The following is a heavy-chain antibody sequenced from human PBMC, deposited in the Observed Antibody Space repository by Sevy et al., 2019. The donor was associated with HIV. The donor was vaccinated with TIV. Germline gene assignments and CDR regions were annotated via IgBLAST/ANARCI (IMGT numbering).Heavy chain of an antibody. D-gene: IGHD6-19*01. CDR2: IWYEGNNK. V-gene: IGHV3-33*01. CDR1: GFTFGTYG. CDR3: ARGSLYSSGWSESLDH. J-gene: IGHJ4*02. Sequence: GGSLRLSCVASGFTFGTYGMDWVRQAPGKGLEWVAVIWYEGNNKYYGDSVKGRFTISRDNSKNTLYLQMNSLRAEDTAVYYCARGSLYSSGWSESLDHWGQGTLVTVSS.